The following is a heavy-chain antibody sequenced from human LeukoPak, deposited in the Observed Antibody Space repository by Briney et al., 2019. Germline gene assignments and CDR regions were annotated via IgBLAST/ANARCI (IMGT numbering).Heavy chain of an antibody. J-gene: IGHJ4*02. V-gene: IGHV3-7*01. CDR2: IKQDGSEK. CDR1: GGSFSGYY. Sequence: ETLSLTCAVYGGSFSGYYWSWVRQAPGKGLEWVANIKQDGSEKYYVDSVKGRFTISRDNAKNSLYLQMNSLRAEDTAVYYCARDPFRTAGTGNFRFDYWGQGTLVTVSS. D-gene: IGHD6-13*01. CDR3: ARDPFRTAGTGNFRFDY.